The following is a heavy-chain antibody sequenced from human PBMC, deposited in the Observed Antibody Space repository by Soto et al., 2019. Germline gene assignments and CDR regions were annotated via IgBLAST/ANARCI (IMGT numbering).Heavy chain of an antibody. D-gene: IGHD2-15*01. J-gene: IGHJ3*02. CDR3: TTDISRPGYCSGGSCYSLDAFDI. CDR1: GLTFSNAW. Sequence: GGSLRLSCAASGLTFSNAWMSWVRQATGKGLEWVGRIKSKTDGGTTDYAAPVKGRFTISRDDSKNTLYLQMNSLKTEDTAVYYCTTDISRPGYCSGGSCYSLDAFDIWGQGTMVTVSS. V-gene: IGHV3-15*01. CDR2: IKSKTDGGTT.